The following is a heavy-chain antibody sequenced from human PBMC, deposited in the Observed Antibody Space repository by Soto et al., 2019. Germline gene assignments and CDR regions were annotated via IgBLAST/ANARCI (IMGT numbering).Heavy chain of an antibody. Sequence: SETLSLTCAVYGGSFSGYYWSWIRQPPGKGLEWIGEINHSGSTNYNPSLKSRVTISVDTSKNQFSLKLSSVTAADTAVYYCAREWGYSSSWTGYYFDYGGQGTLVTVSS. CDR1: GGSFSGYY. CDR2: INHSGST. D-gene: IGHD6-13*01. J-gene: IGHJ4*02. V-gene: IGHV4-34*01. CDR3: AREWGYSSSWTGYYFDY.